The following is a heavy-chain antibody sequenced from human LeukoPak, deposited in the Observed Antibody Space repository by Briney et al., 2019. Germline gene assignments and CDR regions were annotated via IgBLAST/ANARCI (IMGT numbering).Heavy chain of an antibody. CDR1: GGSISSYY. Sequence: PSATLSLTCTVFGGSISSYYWSWIRQPAGKGLEWIGRMYTSGSTNYNPSLKSRVTMSVDTSKNQFSLKLSSVTAADTAVYYCARDTGYYFGSGNYLYYFDYWGQGTLVTVSS. CDR3: ARDTGYYFGSGNYLYYFDY. D-gene: IGHD3-10*01. J-gene: IGHJ4*02. V-gene: IGHV4-4*07. CDR2: MYTSGST.